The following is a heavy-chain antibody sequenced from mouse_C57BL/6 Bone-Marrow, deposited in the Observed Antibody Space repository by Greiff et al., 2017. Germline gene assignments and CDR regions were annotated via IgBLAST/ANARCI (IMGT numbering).Heavy chain of an antibody. CDR1: GFTFSDYG. D-gene: IGHD2-12*01. Sequence: EVKLVESGGGLVKPGGSLKLSCAASGFTFSDYGMHWVRQAPEKGLEWVAYISSGSSTIYYADTVKGRFTISRDNAKNTLFLQMTSLMSEDTAMYYCARGKLPLYWYFDVWGTGTTVTVSS. V-gene: IGHV5-17*01. J-gene: IGHJ1*03. CDR3: ARGKLPLYWYFDV. CDR2: ISSGSSTI.